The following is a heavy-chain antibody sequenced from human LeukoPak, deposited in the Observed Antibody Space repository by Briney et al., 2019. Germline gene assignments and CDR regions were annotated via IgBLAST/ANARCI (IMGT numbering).Heavy chain of an antibody. Sequence: ASVKVSCKASGYTFTSYDINWVRQATGQGLEWMGWMNPNSGNTGYAQKFQGRVTMTRNTSISTAYMELSSLRSEDTAVYYCARGLVVLPAYYCCYMDVWGKGTTVTVSS. CDR1: GYTFTSYD. J-gene: IGHJ6*03. V-gene: IGHV1-8*01. CDR3: ARGLVVLPAYYCCYMDV. CDR2: MNPNSGNT. D-gene: IGHD2-2*01.